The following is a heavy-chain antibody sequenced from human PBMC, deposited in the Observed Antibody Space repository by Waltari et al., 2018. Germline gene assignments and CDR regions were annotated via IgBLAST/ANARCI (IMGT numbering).Heavy chain of an antibody. J-gene: IGHJ4*02. CDR1: DDSISSGDYY. CDR2: VYYRGIT. V-gene: IGHV4-39*01. D-gene: IGHD6-13*01. Sequence: QLQLQESGPGLVKPSGTLSLTCTVSDDSISSGDYYWGWLRQPPGKGLEWIWSVYYRGITAYNPSLKGRVTIFVDTSKKQFSLKLSSVTAADTAVYYCARSLHIFRAAAGMFDYWGQGSLVTVSS. CDR3: ARSLHIFRAAAGMFDY.